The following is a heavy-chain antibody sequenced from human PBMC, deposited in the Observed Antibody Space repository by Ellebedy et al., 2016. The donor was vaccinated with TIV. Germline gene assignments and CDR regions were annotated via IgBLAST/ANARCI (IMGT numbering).Heavy chain of an antibody. CDR3: ARAIYGASYL. V-gene: IGHV3-48*04. J-gene: IGHJ2*01. CDR2: ISGSSLTK. Sequence: GGSLRLSCAASGFTFSPYAMNWVRQAPGKGLEWVSFISGSSLTKNYADSVTGRFTISRDNAKNSLYLQMNSVRAEDTAVYYCARAIYGASYLWGRGTLVTVSS. CDR1: GFTFSPYA. D-gene: IGHD4-17*01.